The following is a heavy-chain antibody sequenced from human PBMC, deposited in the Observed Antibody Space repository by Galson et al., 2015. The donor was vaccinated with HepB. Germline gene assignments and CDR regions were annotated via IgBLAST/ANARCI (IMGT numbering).Heavy chain of an antibody. Sequence: SVKVSCKASSDTFDTYSLNWVRQAPGQGLEWMGWISGYSGYTNYPQTFQGRVTMTTDTSTRTNYLELRSLTSDDTAMYYCAREHYDYVWGSLFDPWG. V-gene: IGHV1-18*01. D-gene: IGHD3-16*01. CDR1: SDTFDTYS. CDR2: ISGYSGYT. J-gene: IGHJ5*02. CDR3: AREHYDYVWGSLFDP.